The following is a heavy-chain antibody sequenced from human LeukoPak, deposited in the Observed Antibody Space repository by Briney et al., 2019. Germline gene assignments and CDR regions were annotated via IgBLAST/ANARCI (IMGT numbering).Heavy chain of an antibody. Sequence: GGSLRLSCAASGFTFSSYAMHWVRQAPGKGLEWVAVISYDGTNKYYADSVKGRFTISRDNSKNTLYLQMNSLRAEDTAVYYCARGGGDNDHFDYWGQGTPVTVSS. D-gene: IGHD3-10*01. V-gene: IGHV3-30-3*01. CDR2: ISYDGTNK. J-gene: IGHJ4*02. CDR1: GFTFSSYA. CDR3: ARGGGDNDHFDY.